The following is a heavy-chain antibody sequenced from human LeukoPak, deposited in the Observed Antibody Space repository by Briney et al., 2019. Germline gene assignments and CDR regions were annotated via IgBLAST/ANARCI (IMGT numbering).Heavy chain of an antibody. J-gene: IGHJ5*02. D-gene: IGHD3-10*01. CDR3: ASDQDGSVNSFDP. CDR2: INPNSGGT. CDR1: GNTFTAYY. V-gene: IGHV1-2*06. Sequence: ASVKVSCKASGNTFTAYYIHWVRQAPGQGLEWMGRINPNSGGTDYAQNFRGRVTLTRDTSISTAYMDLTRLRSDDTAVYYCASDQDGSVNSFDPWGQGTLVTVSS.